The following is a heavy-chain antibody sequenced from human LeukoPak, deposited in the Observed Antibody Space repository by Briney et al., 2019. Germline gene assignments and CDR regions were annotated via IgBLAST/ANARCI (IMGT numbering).Heavy chain of an antibody. J-gene: IGHJ4*02. CDR2: ISSSSSYI. Sequence: GRSLRLSCAASGLTVSSNCMSWVRQAPGKGLEWVSSISSSSSYIYYADSVKGRFTISRDNAKNSLYLQMNSLRAEDTAVYYCATMIVVVHSFDYWGQGTLVTVSS. V-gene: IGHV3-21*01. D-gene: IGHD3-22*01. CDR3: ATMIVVVHSFDY. CDR1: GLTVSSNC.